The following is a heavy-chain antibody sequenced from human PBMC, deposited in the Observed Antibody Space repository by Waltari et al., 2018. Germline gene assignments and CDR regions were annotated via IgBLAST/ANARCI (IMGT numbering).Heavy chain of an antibody. CDR1: GYTFTGYY. V-gene: IGHV1-2*02. CDR2: INPNSGGT. Sequence: QVQLVQSGAEVKKPGASVKVSCKASGYTFTGYYMHWVRQAPGQGLEWMGWINPNSGGTNYAQKFQGRVTMTRDTSISTAYMELSRLRSDDTAVYYCASSSSVGSGQYYFDYWGQGTLVTVSS. D-gene: IGHD6-19*01. J-gene: IGHJ4*02. CDR3: ASSSSVGSGQYYFDY.